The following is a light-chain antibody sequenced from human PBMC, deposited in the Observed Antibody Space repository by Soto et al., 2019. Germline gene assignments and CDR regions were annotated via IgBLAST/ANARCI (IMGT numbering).Light chain of an antibody. CDR2: GAS. CDR3: QHYDNLTWT. Sequence: EIVLTQSPGTLSLSPGERATLSCKASQSVGSSYLAWYQQKPGQAPSLLIYGASSRAPGIPDRFSGSGSGTDFTLTISRLEPEDFVVYYGQHYDNLTWTFGQGTKVEIK. CDR1: QSVGSSY. J-gene: IGKJ1*01. V-gene: IGKV3-20*01.